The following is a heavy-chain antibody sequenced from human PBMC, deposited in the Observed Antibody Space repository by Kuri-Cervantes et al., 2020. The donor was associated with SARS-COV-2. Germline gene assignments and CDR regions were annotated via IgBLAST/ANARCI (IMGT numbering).Heavy chain of an antibody. D-gene: IGHD4-17*01. V-gene: IGHV4-34*01. CDR1: GGSFSGYK. CDR2: VNHRGST. CDR3: ARAYGFLRYIYYMDV. J-gene: IGHJ6*03. Sequence: SQTLSLTCAVYGGSFSGYKWNWIRQSPGKGLEWIGEVNHRGSTNYNPSLKSRVTISVDTSSKQFSLHLSSVTAADTAVYYCARAYGFLRYIYYMDVWGRGTTVTVSS.